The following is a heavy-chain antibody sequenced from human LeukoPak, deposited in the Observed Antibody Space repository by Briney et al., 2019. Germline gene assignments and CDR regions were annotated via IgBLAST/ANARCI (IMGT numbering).Heavy chain of an antibody. Sequence: GGSLRHSCAASGFTFSSYWMHWVRQAPGKGLVWVSRINSDGSSTSYADSVKGRFTISRDNAKNTLYLQMNSLRAEDTAVYYCAGYDSSGYYSTYFDYWGQGTLVTVSS. CDR3: AGYDSSGYYSTYFDY. D-gene: IGHD3-22*01. J-gene: IGHJ4*02. CDR2: INSDGSST. V-gene: IGHV3-74*01. CDR1: GFTFSSYW.